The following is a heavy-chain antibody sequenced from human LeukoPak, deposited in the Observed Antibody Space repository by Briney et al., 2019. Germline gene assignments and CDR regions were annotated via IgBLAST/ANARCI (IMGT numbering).Heavy chain of an antibody. CDR1: GYTFTGYF. V-gene: IGHV1-2*02. CDR3: AREANLDCSGGTCYSGGFDY. D-gene: IGHD2-15*01. CDR2: INPNSGGT. J-gene: IGHJ4*02. Sequence: ASVKVSCKASGYTFTGYFMHWVRQAPGQGLEWKGWINPNSGGTNYAQKFQGRVTVTRDTSISTAYMELSWLRSDDTAVYYCAREANLDCSGGTCYSGGFDYWGQGTLVTVSS.